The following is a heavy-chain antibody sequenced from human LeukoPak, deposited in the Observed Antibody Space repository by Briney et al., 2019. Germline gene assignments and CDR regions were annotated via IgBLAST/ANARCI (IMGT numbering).Heavy chain of an antibody. J-gene: IGHJ4*02. CDR3: AKDGLWFGETSRDY. Sequence: GGSLRLSCAASGFTFSSYAMSWVRQAPGKGLEWVSAISGSGGSTYYADSVKGRFTISRDNSKNTLYLQMNSLRAEDTAVYYCAKDGLWFGETSRDYWGQGTLVTVSS. CDR1: GFTFSSYA. CDR2: ISGSGGST. D-gene: IGHD3-10*01. V-gene: IGHV3-23*01.